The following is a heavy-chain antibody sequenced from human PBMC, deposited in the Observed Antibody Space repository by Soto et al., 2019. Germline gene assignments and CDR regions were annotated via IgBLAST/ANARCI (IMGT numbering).Heavy chain of an antibody. D-gene: IGHD6-13*01. J-gene: IGHJ5*01. CDR3: AGGRSWLIES. CDR2: IKQDASEK. Sequence: PGGSLRLSCAASGFNFRSYWMNWVRQAPGKGLEWVAIIKQDASEKLYVDSVKGRFSISRDNAQNSLYLQMNSLRVEDTAVYYCAGGRSWLIESWGHGTLVTVSS. CDR1: GFNFRSYW. V-gene: IGHV3-7*01.